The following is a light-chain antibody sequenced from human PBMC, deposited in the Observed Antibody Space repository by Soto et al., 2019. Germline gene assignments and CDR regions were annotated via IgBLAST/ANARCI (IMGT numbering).Light chain of an antibody. CDR3: QQYSYWRT. CDR2: GAS. CDR1: QSVASN. J-gene: IGKJ1*01. Sequence: EIVMTQSPATLSVSPGERATVSCRASQSVASNLAGYQQKAGQAPSLLIYGASTRATGVPARFSGSGSGTKFTLSISSLQSVDFAVYYCQQYSYWRTFGQGTNVDIK. V-gene: IGKV3-15*01.